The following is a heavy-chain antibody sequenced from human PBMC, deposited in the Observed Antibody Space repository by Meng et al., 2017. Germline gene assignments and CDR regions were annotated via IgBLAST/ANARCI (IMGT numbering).Heavy chain of an antibody. Sequence: QVQRGVSGCGVVAPGDSMRLSGADSGFTFSSYAMHWVRQAPGKGMEWVAVISYDGSNKYYADSVKGRFTISRDNSKNTLYLQMNSLRAEDTAVYYCARDRRGGATTGNFQHWGQGTLVTVSS. CDR1: GFTFSSYA. D-gene: IGHD1-26*01. V-gene: IGHV3-30*04. J-gene: IGHJ1*01. CDR3: ARDRRGGATTGNFQH. CDR2: ISYDGSNK.